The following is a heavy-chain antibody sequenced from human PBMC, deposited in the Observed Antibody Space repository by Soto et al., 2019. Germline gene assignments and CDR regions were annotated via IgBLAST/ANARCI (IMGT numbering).Heavy chain of an antibody. J-gene: IGHJ3*02. Sequence: WTWIRQPPGKGLEWIGYMLQSGSAHYNPSLKSRVTISVDTSKNQFSLKLSSMTAADTAVYYCARAGYRYGANAFDIWGQGTIVTVSS. V-gene: IGHV4-30-2*01. D-gene: IGHD5-18*01. CDR3: ARAGYRYGANAFDI. CDR2: MLQSGSA.